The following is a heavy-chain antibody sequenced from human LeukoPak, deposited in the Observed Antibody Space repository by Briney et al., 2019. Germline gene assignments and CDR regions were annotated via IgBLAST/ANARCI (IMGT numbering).Heavy chain of an antibody. CDR2: IYTGGNT. CDR1: EFTVSSNH. D-gene: IGHD1-26*01. CDR3: VREFSGSYYFDS. Sequence: GGSLRLSCAVSEFTVSSNHMSWVRQPPGKGLERVSTIYTGGNTYFADSVKGRFTISRDNPKNTVYLQMNSLRAEDTAVYYCVREFSGSYYFDSWGQGALVTVSS. V-gene: IGHV3-53*01. J-gene: IGHJ4*02.